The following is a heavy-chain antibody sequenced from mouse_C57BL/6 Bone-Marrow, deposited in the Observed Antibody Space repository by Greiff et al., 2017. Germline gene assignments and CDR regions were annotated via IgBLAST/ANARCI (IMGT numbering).Heavy chain of an antibody. V-gene: IGHV1-22*01. Sequence: EVQLQQSGPELVKPGASVNISAKPSGSTFPASNMPWLNQTHGKSLAWIVNINPNTGGTSYNQKFKGKATLTVTKSSSTAYMELRSLTSEDSAVYYCARKNYGNWYFDVWGTGTTVTVSS. CDR1: GSTFPASN. D-gene: IGHD2-1*01. CDR3: ARKNYGNWYFDV. CDR2: INPNTGGT. J-gene: IGHJ1*03.